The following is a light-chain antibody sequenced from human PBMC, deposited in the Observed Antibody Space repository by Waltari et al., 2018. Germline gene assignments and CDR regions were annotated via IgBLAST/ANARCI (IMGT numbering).Light chain of an antibody. CDR1: QSVGSS. V-gene: IGKV3-11*01. Sequence: ETVLTQSPVTLSLSPGEGATLSCKASQSVGSSLAWYQQKPGQAPRLLIYNASNRAAGIPARFSGSGSRTDFTLTISSLEPEDFAVYYCQQRSNWNTFGQGTKLEIK. CDR2: NAS. J-gene: IGKJ2*01. CDR3: QQRSNWNT.